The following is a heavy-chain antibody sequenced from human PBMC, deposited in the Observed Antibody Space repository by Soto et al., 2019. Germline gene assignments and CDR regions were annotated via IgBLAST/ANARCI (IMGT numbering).Heavy chain of an antibody. CDR1: GFTFSTYA. D-gene: IGHD3-16*02. CDR3: AKDRVWGSYRYFDS. J-gene: IGHJ4*02. Sequence: EVQLLESGGGLVQPGGSLRLSCAASGFTFSTYAMSWVRQAPGKGLEWVSGISGSGGSTYYADSVKGRFTITRANSKNPLYVQMNCLRAEDTAVYYCAKDRVWGSYRYFDSWGQGAMVTVSS. V-gene: IGHV3-23*01. CDR2: ISGSGGST.